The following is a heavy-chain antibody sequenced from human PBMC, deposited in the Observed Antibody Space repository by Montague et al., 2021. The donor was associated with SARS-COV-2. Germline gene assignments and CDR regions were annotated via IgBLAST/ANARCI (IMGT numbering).Heavy chain of an antibody. V-gene: IGHV4-59*12. J-gene: IGHJ6*02. CDR1: GGSISSYY. D-gene: IGHD1-7*01. Sequence: SETLSLTCTVSGGSISSYYWSWIRQPPGKGLEWIGYIYYSGGTNYNPSLKSRVTISVDTSKNQFSLKLSSVTAADTAVYYCARGRTGTTFYYYYYYGMDVWGQGTTVTVSS. CDR3: ARGRTGTTFYYYYYYGMDV. CDR2: IYYSGGT.